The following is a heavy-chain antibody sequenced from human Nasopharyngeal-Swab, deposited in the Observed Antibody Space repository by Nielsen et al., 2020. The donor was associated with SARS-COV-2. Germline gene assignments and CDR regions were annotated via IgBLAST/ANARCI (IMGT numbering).Heavy chain of an antibody. J-gene: IGHJ6*02. CDR2: ISTSGTTT. V-gene: IGHV3-11*04. CDR1: GFTFSDYY. Sequence: GESLKISCVASGFTFSDYYMAWIRQAPGKGLEWVSYISTSGTTTDSADSVKGRFTISRDNANNLLYLQMNSLRAEDTAVYYCARGCVLTGPSCYYYGMDVWGQGTTVTVSS. D-gene: IGHD3-9*01. CDR3: ARGCVLTGPSCYYYGMDV.